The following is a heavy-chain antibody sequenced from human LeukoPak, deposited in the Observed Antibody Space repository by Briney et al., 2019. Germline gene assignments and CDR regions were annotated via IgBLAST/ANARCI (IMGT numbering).Heavy chain of an antibody. CDR2: ISYDGSNK. V-gene: IGHV3-30*18. Sequence: GGSLRLSCAASGFTISSYGMHWVRQAPGKGLEWVAVISYDGSNKYYADSVKGRFTISRDNSKNTLYLQMNSLRAEDTAVYYCVKRLNNYFDYWGQGTLVTVSS. CDR3: VKRLNNYFDY. CDR1: GFTISSYG. D-gene: IGHD4/OR15-4a*01. J-gene: IGHJ4*02.